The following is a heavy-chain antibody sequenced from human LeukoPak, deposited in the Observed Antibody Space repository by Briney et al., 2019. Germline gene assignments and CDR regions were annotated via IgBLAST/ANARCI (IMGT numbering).Heavy chain of an antibody. J-gene: IGHJ3*02. CDR3: ARPTPSGYYHPDAFDI. V-gene: IGHV1-46*01. Sequence: ASVKVSCKASGYIFTSYYVHWVRQAPGQGLEWMGIINPNGGSTSYSQKFQDRITLTRDTSTSTVYMELSSLRSEDTAVYYCARPTPSGYYHPDAFDIWGQGTMVTVSS. D-gene: IGHD3-22*01. CDR1: GYIFTSYY. CDR2: INPNGGST.